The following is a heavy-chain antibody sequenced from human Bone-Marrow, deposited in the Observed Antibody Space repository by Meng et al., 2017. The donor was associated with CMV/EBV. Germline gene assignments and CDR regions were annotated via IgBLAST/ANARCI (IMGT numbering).Heavy chain of an antibody. CDR2: INWNGGST. Sequence: GESLKISCAASGCTFDDYGMSWVRQAPGKGLEWVSGINWNGGSTGYADSVKGRFTISRDNAKNSLYLQMNSLRAEDTALYHCARDYYGSSGYYDYWGQGTLVTVSS. CDR1: GCTFDDYG. V-gene: IGHV3-20*01. J-gene: IGHJ4*02. CDR3: ARDYYGSSGYYDY. D-gene: IGHD3-22*01.